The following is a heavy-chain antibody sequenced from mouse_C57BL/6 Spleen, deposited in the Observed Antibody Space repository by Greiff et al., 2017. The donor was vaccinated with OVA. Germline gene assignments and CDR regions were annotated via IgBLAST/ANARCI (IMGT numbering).Heavy chain of an antibody. D-gene: IGHD1-1*01. Sequence: QVQLQQPGTELVKPGASVKLSCKASGYTFTSYWMHWVKQRPGQGLEWIGNINPSNGGTNYNEKFKSKATLTVDKSTSTAYMQLSSLTSEDSAVYYCAFITTVVRGYFDVWGTGTTVTVAS. CDR1: GYTFTSYW. J-gene: IGHJ1*03. V-gene: IGHV1-53*01. CDR2: INPSNGGT. CDR3: AFITTVVRGYFDV.